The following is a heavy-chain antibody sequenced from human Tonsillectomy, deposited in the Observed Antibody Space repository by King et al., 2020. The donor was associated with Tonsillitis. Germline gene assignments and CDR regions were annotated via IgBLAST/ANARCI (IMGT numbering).Heavy chain of an antibody. CDR2: IRAYNGNT. D-gene: IGHD3-22*01. CDR3: ARDSITFYYDSSGYYYDY. V-gene: IGHV1-18*01. J-gene: IGHJ4*02. Sequence: QLVQSGAEVKKPGASVKVSCKASGYTFTSYGISWVRQAPGQGLEWMGWIRAYNGNTNYAQKLQGRVTMTTDTSTSTAYMELRSLRSDDTAVYYCARDSITFYYDSSGYYYDYWGQGTLVTVSS. CDR1: GYTFTSYG.